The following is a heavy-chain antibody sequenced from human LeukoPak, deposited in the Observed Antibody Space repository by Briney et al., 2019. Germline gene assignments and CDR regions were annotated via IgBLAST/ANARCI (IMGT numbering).Heavy chain of an antibody. J-gene: IGHJ4*02. Sequence: GASVKVSCKASGYTFTGYYMHWVRQAPGQGLEWMGWINPNSGGTNYAQKFQGRVTMTRDTSISTAYMELSRLRSEDTAVYYCARGAWPITIFGVVIMGNYYMDVWGQGTLVTVSS. CDR3: ARGAWPITIFGVVIMGNYYMDV. D-gene: IGHD3-3*01. V-gene: IGHV1-2*02. CDR1: GYTFTGYY. CDR2: INPNSGGT.